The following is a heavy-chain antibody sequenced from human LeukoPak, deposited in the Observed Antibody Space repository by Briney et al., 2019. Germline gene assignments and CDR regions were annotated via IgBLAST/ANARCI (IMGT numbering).Heavy chain of an antibody. CDR2: INWNGGST. D-gene: IGHD3-3*01. Sequence: GGSLGLSCAASGFTFDDYGMSWVRQAPGKGLEWVSGINWNGGSTGYADSVKGRFTISRDNAKNSLYLQMNSLRAEDTALYYCARSGGKSSYYDFWSGSQYYFDYWGQGTLVTVSS. CDR1: GFTFDDYG. CDR3: ARSGGKSSYYDFWSGSQYYFDY. V-gene: IGHV3-20*04. J-gene: IGHJ4*02.